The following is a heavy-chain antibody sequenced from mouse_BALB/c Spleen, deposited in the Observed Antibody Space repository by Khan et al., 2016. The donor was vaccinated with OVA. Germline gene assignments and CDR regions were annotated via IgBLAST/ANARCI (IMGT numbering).Heavy chain of an antibody. J-gene: IGHJ4*01. CDR2: IYPGTGST. V-gene: IGHV1S132*01. CDR1: GYIFTSYW. D-gene: IGHD3-3*01. Sequence: QIQLVQSGAEVVRPGASVKLSCKTSGYIFTSYWIQWVKQRSGQGLEWIARIYPGTGSTYYNEKFKGKVTLTADKSSSTAYMQLSSLKSEDYAVYFCARRAPDDAMDYWGQGTTVTGSS. CDR3: ARRAPDDAMDY.